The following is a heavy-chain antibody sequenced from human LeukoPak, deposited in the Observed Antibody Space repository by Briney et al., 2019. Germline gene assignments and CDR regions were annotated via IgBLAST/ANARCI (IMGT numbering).Heavy chain of an antibody. CDR1: GGSISSGGYY. CDR2: IYYSGST. V-gene: IGHV4-31*03. CDR3: ARVSWDYDILTGYYGFDP. J-gene: IGHJ5*02. D-gene: IGHD3-9*01. Sequence: SETLSLTCTVSGGSISSGGYYWSWIRQHPGKGLEWIGYIYYSGSTYYNPSLKSRVTISVDTSKNQFSLKLSSVTAADTAVYYCARVSWDYDILTGYYGFDPWGQGTLVTVSS.